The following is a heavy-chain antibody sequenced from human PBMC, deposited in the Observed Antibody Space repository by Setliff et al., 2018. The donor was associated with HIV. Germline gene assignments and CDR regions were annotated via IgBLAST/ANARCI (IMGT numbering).Heavy chain of an antibody. Sequence: PSETLSLTCTVSCGSISGHYWSWIRQPPGKGLEWIAYIFYTGSTNYNPSPKSRVTISVDTSKNQFSLKLSSVIAADTAVYYCARHAAGPDGPFDYWGQGMLVTVSS. J-gene: IGHJ4*02. CDR2: IFYTGST. V-gene: IGHV4-59*08. CDR3: ARHAAGPDGPFDY. CDR1: CGSISGHY.